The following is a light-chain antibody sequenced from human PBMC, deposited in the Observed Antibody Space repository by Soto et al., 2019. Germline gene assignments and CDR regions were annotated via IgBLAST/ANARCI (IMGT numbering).Light chain of an antibody. Sequence: QPVLTQSPSASASLGASVKLTCTLSSGHSSYAIAWHQQQPETGPRYLMKLNSDGSHNKGDGIPDRFSGSSSGAERYLTISSLQSEDEADYYCQSWGTGFSVVFGGGTKVTVL. V-gene: IGLV4-69*01. CDR1: SGHSSYA. CDR3: QSWGTGFSVV. CDR2: LNSDGSH. J-gene: IGLJ2*01.